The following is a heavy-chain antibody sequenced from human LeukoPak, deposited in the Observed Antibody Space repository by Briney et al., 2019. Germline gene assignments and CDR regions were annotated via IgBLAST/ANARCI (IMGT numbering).Heavy chain of an antibody. V-gene: IGHV3-30*02. CDR1: GFTFSSYG. J-gene: IGHJ3*02. CDR3: AKEGRYCSSINCYNPTNAFDI. CDR2: IRYDGSNK. D-gene: IGHD2-2*02. Sequence: PGGSLRLSCAASGFTFSSYGMHWVRQAPGKGLEWVAFIRYDGSNKYYADSVKGRFTISRDNSKNTLYLQMNSLRAEDTAVYYCAKEGRYCSSINCYNPTNAFDIWGQGTMVTVSS.